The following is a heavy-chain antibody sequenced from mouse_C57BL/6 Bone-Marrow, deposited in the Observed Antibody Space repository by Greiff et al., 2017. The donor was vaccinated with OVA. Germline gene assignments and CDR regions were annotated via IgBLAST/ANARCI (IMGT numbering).Heavy chain of an antibody. J-gene: IGHJ4*01. CDR2: INPSNGGT. CDR3: ARGEYLLWLRHYAMDY. Sequence: VQLQQPGTELVKPGASVKLSCKASGYTFTSYWMHWVKQRPGQGLEWIGNINPSNGGTNYNEKFKSKATLTVDKSSSTAYMQLSSLTSEDSAVYYCARGEYLLWLRHYAMDYWGQGTSVTVSS. CDR1: GYTFTSYW. V-gene: IGHV1-53*01. D-gene: IGHD2-2*01.